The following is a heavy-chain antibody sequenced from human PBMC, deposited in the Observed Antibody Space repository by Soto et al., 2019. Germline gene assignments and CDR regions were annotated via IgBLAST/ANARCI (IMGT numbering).Heavy chain of an antibody. CDR3: ARMGHYDFWSGYYFDY. J-gene: IGHJ4*02. CDR1: GFSLSNARMG. V-gene: IGHV2-26*01. Sequence: QVTLKESGPVLVKPTETLTLTYTVSGFSLSNARMGVSWIRQPPGKALEWLAHIFSNDEKSYSTSLKSRLTISKDTSKSQVVLTMTNMDPVDTATYYCARMGHYDFWSGYYFDYWGQGTLVTVSS. D-gene: IGHD3-3*01. CDR2: IFSNDEK.